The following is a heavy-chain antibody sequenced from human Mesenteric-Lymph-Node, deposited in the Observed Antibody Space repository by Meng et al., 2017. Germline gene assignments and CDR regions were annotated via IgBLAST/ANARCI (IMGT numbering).Heavy chain of an antibody. CDR1: GGSVSSGGYY. CDR2: IYYSGST. CDR3: ASSDYYRSDY. V-gene: IGHV4-31*03. Sequence: QPQDSGPGLVKPSQTLSLTRTVSGGSVSSGGYYWTWLRQHPGKGLEWFGHIYYSGSTFYNPSLKRRVIISIDTSKNQLSLNLRSVTAADTAVYYCASSDYYRSDYWGQGTLVTVSS. J-gene: IGHJ4*02. D-gene: IGHD3-22*01.